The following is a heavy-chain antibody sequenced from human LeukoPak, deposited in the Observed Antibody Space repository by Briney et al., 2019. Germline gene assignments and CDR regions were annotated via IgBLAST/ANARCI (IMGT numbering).Heavy chain of an antibody. CDR1: GHTLSDLS. Sequence: ASVKVSCKVSGHTLSDLSMHWVRQAPGKGLEWMGGFNPEDAETIYAQKFQGRVTMTEDTSTDTVYMELNSLISDDTAVYYCATPVPHDTSGYYYRFDYWGQGTLVTVSS. V-gene: IGHV1-24*01. CDR2: FNPEDAET. D-gene: IGHD3-22*01. J-gene: IGHJ4*02. CDR3: ATPVPHDTSGYYYRFDY.